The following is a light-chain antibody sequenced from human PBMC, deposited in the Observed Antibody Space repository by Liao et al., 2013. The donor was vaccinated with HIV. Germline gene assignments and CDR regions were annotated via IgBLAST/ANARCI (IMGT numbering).Light chain of an antibody. Sequence: DELTQPPSVSVSPGQTASITCSGNMLGDKYASWYQQRPGQSPVLVIYQSTKRPSGIPERFSGSNSGNTATLTISGTQAMDEADYYCQAWDSFTVVFGGGTKLTVL. J-gene: IGLJ3*02. V-gene: IGLV3-1*01. CDR2: QST. CDR1: MLGDKY. CDR3: QAWDSFTVV.